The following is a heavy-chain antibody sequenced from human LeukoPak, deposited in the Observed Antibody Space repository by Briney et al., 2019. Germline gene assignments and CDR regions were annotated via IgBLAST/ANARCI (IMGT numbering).Heavy chain of an antibody. CDR1: DASISGHY. CDR3: ARDKISINAFDM. J-gene: IGHJ3*02. Sequence: PETLSLTCTVSDASISGHYLTWIRQPPGKGLEWIGYISYIGSTNYNPSLKSRVTISVDTSKNQFSLKLSSVTAADTAVYYCARDKISINAFDMWGQGTMVTVSS. V-gene: IGHV4-59*11. D-gene: IGHD1-14*01. CDR2: ISYIGST.